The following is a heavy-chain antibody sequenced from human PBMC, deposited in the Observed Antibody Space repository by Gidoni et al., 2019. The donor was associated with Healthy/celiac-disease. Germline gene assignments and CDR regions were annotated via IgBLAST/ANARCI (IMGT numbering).Heavy chain of an antibody. V-gene: IGHV3-33*01. Sequence: QVQLVESGGGVVQPGRSLRLSCAASGFIFSSYGMHWVRQAPGKGLEWVAVKWNDGNKKYYGEFVKGRFTISRDNSKSTLYLQMTSLRAEDTAVYYCARGSSGWNYDYWGQGILVTVSS. J-gene: IGHJ4*02. CDR3: ARGSSGWNYDY. D-gene: IGHD6-19*01. CDR2: KWNDGNKK. CDR1: GFIFSSYG.